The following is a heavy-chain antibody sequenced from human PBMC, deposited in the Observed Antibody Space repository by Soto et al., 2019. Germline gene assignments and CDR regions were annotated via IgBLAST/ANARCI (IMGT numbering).Heavy chain of an antibody. CDR2: IYHSGRT. J-gene: IGHJ1*01. D-gene: IGHD4-17*01. CDR3: ARASAGDYRYFQH. Sequence: QVQLQESGPGLVKPSGTLSLTCAVSSGSISSSNWWSWVRQPPGQGLEWIGEIYHSGRTNYNLSLMSRVTRAVDTSKNQFSLKLSSVTAADRAVYYCARASAGDYRYFQHWGQGTLVTVSS. V-gene: IGHV4-4*02. CDR1: SGSISSSNW.